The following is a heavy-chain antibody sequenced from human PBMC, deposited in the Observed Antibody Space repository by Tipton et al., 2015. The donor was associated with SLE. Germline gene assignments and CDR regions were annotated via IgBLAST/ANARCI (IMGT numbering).Heavy chain of an antibody. CDR1: GDSISSSSDY. CDR3: ARHVAIAAVGHWFDP. J-gene: IGHJ5*02. CDR2: ISYSGST. V-gene: IGHV4-39*01. D-gene: IGHD6-13*01. Sequence: TLSLTCTVSGDSISSSSDYWGWIRQSPGQGLEWIGSISYSGSTNYSPSLKSRVTISVDTSRNQFSLKLDSVTAADTAVYYCARHVAIAAVGHWFDPWGQGTLVTVSS.